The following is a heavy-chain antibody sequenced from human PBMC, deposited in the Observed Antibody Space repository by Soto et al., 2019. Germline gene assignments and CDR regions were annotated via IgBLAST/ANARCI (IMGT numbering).Heavy chain of an antibody. CDR1: GGTFSIYA. J-gene: IGHJ6*02. CDR3: AEDIVVVPAAIIGANYYYGMDV. V-gene: IGHV1-69*13. Sequence: ASVKVSCKASGGTFSIYAISWVRQAPGQGLEWMGGIIPIFGTANYAQKFQGRVTITADESTSTAYMELSSLRSEDTAVYYCAEDIVVVPAAIIGANYYYGMDVWGQGTTVTFS. D-gene: IGHD2-2*02. CDR2: IIPIFGTA.